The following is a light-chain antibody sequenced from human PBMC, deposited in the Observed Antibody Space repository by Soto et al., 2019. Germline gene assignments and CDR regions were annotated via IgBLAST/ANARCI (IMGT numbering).Light chain of an antibody. CDR2: DAS. Sequence: DIQMTQSPSSLSASVGDRVTITCQASQEISNYLNWYQQKAGKAPKLLIYDASNLETGVPSRFSGSGSGTDFTFTISSLQPEDIATYYCQQYDNIPRTFGQGIKVEIK. CDR1: QEISNY. V-gene: IGKV1-33*01. J-gene: IGKJ1*01. CDR3: QQYDNIPRT.